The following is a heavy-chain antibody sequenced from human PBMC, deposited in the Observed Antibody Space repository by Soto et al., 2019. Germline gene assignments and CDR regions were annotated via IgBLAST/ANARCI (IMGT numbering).Heavy chain of an antibody. J-gene: IGHJ4*02. CDR3: ARERRYSSSGSFDY. Sequence: GGSLRLSCAASGFTFSSYGMHWVRQAPGKGLEWVAVIWYDGSNKYYADSVKGRFTISRDNSKNTLYLQMNSLRAEDTAVYYCARERRYSSSGSFDYWGQGTLVTISS. D-gene: IGHD6-6*01. CDR2: IWYDGSNK. CDR1: GFTFSSYG. V-gene: IGHV3-33*01.